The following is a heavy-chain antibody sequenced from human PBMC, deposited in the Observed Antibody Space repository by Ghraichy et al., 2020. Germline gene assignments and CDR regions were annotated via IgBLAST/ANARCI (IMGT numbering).Heavy chain of an antibody. CDR3: AREGQNLAPYALDL. Sequence: GGSLRLSCAGSGFTFSGHAIHWVRQAPGKGLEWLTQLCAGGNFKYYADSVRGRCDVFRDDSRSTAYLQLNSLIVDDTAVYYCAREGQNLAPYALDLWGQGTMVIVSS. CDR1: GFTFSGHA. D-gene: IGHD2/OR15-2a*01. CDR2: LCAGGNFK. V-gene: IGHV3-33*01. J-gene: IGHJ3*01.